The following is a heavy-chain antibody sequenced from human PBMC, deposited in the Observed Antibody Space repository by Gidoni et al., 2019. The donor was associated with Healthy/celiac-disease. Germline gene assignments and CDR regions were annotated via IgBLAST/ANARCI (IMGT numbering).Heavy chain of an antibody. CDR2: FDPEDGET. V-gene: IGHV1-24*01. J-gene: IGHJ6*02. Sequence: QVQLVQSGSEVKKPGVSVTFHCTVSEYTLIELSLPWVRQAPGKGLEWMGGFDPEDGETIYAQKFQGGVTMTEDTSTDTAYMGLSSLRSEDTAVYYCATGRVPAASGGHSYYYYYGMDVWGQGTTVTVSS. CDR3: ATGRVPAASGGHSYYYYYGMDV. CDR1: EYTLIELS. D-gene: IGHD2-2*01.